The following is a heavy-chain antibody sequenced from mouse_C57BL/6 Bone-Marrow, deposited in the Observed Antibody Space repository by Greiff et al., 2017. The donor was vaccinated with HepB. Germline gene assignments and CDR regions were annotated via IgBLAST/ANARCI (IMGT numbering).Heavy chain of an antibody. Sequence: VQLKESGGGLVKPGGSLKLSCAASGFTFSSYAMSWVRQTPEKRLEWVATISDGGSYTYYPDNVKGRFTISRDNAKNNLYLQMSHLKSEDTAMYYCASIYDGFYYAMDYWGQGTSVTVSS. CDR3: ASIYDGFYYAMDY. V-gene: IGHV5-4*01. D-gene: IGHD2-3*01. CDR2: ISDGGSYT. CDR1: GFTFSSYA. J-gene: IGHJ4*01.